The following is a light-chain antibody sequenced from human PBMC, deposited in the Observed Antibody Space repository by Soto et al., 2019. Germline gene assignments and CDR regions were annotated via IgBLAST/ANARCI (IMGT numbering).Light chain of an antibody. V-gene: IGKV1D-8*01. CDR3: QQDYSFPRT. CDR1: QGISSY. Sequence: IWLTQYPSLLSASTADRVTISGRISQGISSYLAWYQQKPGKAPELLIYAASTLQSGVPSRFSGSGSGTDFTLTISCLQSEDFATYYCQQDYSFPRTFGQGTKVDIK. J-gene: IGKJ1*01. CDR2: AAS.